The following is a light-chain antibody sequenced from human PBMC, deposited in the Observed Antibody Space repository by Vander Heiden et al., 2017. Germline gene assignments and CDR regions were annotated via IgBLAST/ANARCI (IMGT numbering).Light chain of an antibody. V-gene: IGKV3-15*01. Sequence: EIVMTQSQATLSVSPGEGASLSCWASQSVGSQLAWYQQKPGQAPRLLIYGTSTRAAGVPARFSGSGSGTHFTLTIASLQSEDLAVYYCQQYERWPLTFGGGTKVEIK. CDR3: QQYERWPLT. J-gene: IGKJ4*01. CDR2: GTS. CDR1: QSVGSQ.